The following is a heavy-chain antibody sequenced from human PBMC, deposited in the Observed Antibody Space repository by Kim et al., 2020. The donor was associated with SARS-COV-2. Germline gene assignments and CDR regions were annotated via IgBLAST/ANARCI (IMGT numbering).Heavy chain of an antibody. D-gene: IGHD4-17*01. CDR1: GYTFTSYD. CDR3: ARGATTVTSNGMDV. Sequence: ASVKVSCKASGYTFTSYDINWVRQATGQGLEWMGWMNPNSGNTGYAQKFQGRVTMTRNTSISTAYMELSSLRSEDTAVYYCARGATTVTSNGMDVWGQGTRVTVSS. CDR2: MNPNSGNT. J-gene: IGHJ6*02. V-gene: IGHV1-8*01.